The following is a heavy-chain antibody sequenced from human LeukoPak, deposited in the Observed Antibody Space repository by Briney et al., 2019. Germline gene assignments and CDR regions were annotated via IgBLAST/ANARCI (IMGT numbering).Heavy chain of an antibody. CDR3: ARHKSGSYSRDWYFDL. CDR1: GDSITSYY. V-gene: IGHV4-59*08. D-gene: IGHD1-26*01. Sequence: SETLSLTCTVSGDSITSYYWSWIRQPPGKGLEWIGYFDYSGSTNYNPSLKSRVTISVDTSKNQFSLKLYSVTAADTAVYYCARHKSGSYSRDWYFDLWGRGTLVTVSS. CDR2: FDYSGST. J-gene: IGHJ2*01.